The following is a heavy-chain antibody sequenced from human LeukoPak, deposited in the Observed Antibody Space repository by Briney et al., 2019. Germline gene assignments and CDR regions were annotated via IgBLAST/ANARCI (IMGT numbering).Heavy chain of an antibody. CDR3: ARRYSSSWYVGFFDP. Sequence: SETLSLTCTVPGASIHNYHWSWIRQSPGQGLAWIGYIYYSGSTNYNPSLESRVAMSVDTSKNQFSLRLSSVTAADTAIYYCARRYSSSWYVGFFDPWGQGTLVTVSS. V-gene: IGHV4-59*08. D-gene: IGHD6-13*01. CDR1: GASIHNYH. CDR2: IYYSGST. J-gene: IGHJ5*02.